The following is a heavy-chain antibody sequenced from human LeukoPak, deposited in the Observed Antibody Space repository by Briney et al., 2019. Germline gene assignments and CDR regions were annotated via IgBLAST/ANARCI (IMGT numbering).Heavy chain of an antibody. D-gene: IGHD3-22*01. CDR1: GGSISSSSYY. V-gene: IGHV4-39*07. J-gene: IGHJ4*02. CDR2: IYYSGST. Sequence: PSETLSLTCTVSGGSISSSSYYWGWIRQPPGKGLEWIGSIYYSGSTNYNPSLKSRVTISVDTSKNQFSLKLSSVTAADTAVYYCARDLRAGLSYESSGYPNWGQGTLVTVSS. CDR3: ARDLRAGLSYESSGYPN.